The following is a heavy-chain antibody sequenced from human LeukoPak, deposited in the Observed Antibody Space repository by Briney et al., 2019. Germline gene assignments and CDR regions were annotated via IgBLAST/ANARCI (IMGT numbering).Heavy chain of an antibody. D-gene: IGHD3-22*01. Sequence: ASVKVSCKASGYTFTSYDINWVRQAPGQGLEWMGWVSTNDGNTAYAQRLQGRVTMTTDTSTSVAYMELRSLTSDDTAVYYCTRAPPGMTMMTDYWGQGTLVTVSS. CDR3: TRAPPGMTMMTDY. CDR2: VSTNDGNT. V-gene: IGHV1-18*01. CDR1: GYTFTSYD. J-gene: IGHJ4*02.